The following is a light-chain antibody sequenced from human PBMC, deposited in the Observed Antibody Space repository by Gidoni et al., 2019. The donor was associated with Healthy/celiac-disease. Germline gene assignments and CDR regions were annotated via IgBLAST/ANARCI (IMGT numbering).Light chain of an antibody. CDR1: SSDVGGYNY. J-gene: IGLJ2*01. V-gene: IGLV2-14*01. CDR3: SSYTSSSTLV. Sequence: QSALTQPAPVPGSPGQSITISCTGTSSDVGGYNYVSWYKQHPGKAPKLMIYEVSNRPSGVSNRFSGSKSGNTASLTISGLQAEDEADYYCSSYTSSSTLVFGGGTKLTVL. CDR2: EVS.